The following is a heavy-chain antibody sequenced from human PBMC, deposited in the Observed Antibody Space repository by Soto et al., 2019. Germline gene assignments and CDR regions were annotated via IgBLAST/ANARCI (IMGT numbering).Heavy chain of an antibody. CDR2: IVVGSGNT. D-gene: IGHD3-16*02. V-gene: IGHV1-58*02. CDR1: GFTFTSSA. J-gene: IGHJ3*02. CDR3: AAMSKIMITFGGVLVGDDAFDI. Sequence: GASVKVSCKASGFTFTSSAMQWVRQARGQRLEWIGWIVVGSGNTNYAQKFQERVTITRDMSTSTAYMELSSLRSEDTAVYYCAAMSKIMITFGGVLVGDDAFDIWGQGTMVTVSS.